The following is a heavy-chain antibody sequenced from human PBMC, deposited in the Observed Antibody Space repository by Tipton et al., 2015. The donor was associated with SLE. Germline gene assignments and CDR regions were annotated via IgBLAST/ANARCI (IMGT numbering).Heavy chain of an antibody. Sequence: SLRLSCQASGIKFSYYYMNWIRQAPGRGLEWVSYISSSGSAKSYADSVKGRFTISRDDVDNSLYLEMNSLRADDTAIYYCAEESLATHALDIWGQGTMVTVSS. CDR2: ISSSGSAK. V-gene: IGHV3-11*04. D-gene: IGHD5-24*01. J-gene: IGHJ3*02. CDR1: GIKFSYYY. CDR3: AEESLATHALDI.